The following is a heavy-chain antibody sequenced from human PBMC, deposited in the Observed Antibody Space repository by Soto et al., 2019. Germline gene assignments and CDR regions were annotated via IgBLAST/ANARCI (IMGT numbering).Heavy chain of an antibody. CDR2: ISTYNGNT. CDR3: ARRLYGDYDY. V-gene: IGHV1-18*01. J-gene: IGHJ4*02. CDR1: GYSFTTSG. D-gene: IGHD4-17*01. Sequence: ASVKVSCKASGYSFTTSGITWVRQAPGQGLEWMGWISTYNGNTNYAQNLQDRVTLTTDTSTSTAYMELRSLRSDDTAVYYCARRLYGDYDYWGQGTLVTVPS.